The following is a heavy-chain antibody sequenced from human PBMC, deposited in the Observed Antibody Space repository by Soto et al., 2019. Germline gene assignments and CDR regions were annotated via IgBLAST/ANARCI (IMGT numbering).Heavy chain of an antibody. J-gene: IGHJ6*02. CDR3: ARPEHYYGTGSDTGSMDV. V-gene: IGHV5-51*01. CDR1: GYRFTSYW. Sequence: GEALEISCEASGYRFTSYWIARVRPMPGKRLEWMGLIYPGDSETRYSLSFQGQVTISVDKSINTAYLHWSSLKASDTAMYFCARPEHYYGTGSDTGSMDVWGQGTTVTVSS. D-gene: IGHD3-10*01. CDR2: IYPGDSET.